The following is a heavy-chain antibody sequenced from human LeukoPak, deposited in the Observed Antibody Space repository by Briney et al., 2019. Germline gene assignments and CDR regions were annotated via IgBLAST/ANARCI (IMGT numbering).Heavy chain of an antibody. CDR3: AGGNLGVTPFDY. J-gene: IGHJ4*02. V-gene: IGHV4-30-4*01. Sequence: SQTLSLTCTVSGGSISSGDYYWSWIRRPPGKGLEWIGYIYYSGSTYYNPSLKSRVTISVDTSKNQFSLKLSSVTAADTAVYYCAGGNLGVTPFDYWGQGTLVTVSS. CDR1: GGSISSGDYY. D-gene: IGHD2-21*02. CDR2: IYYSGST.